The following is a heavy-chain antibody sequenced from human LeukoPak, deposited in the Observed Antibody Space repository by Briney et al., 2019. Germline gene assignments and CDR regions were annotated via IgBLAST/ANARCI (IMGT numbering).Heavy chain of an antibody. Sequence: PSETLSLTCTVSGGSISSNAYYWAWIRQPPGKGLEWIGSIYSSVSTYYNPSLKSRVTISVDKSKNQFSLELNSVTAADTAVYYCARGGDWLFDYWGQGILVTVSS. CDR3: ARGGDWLFDY. CDR1: GGSISSNAYY. CDR2: IYSSVST. V-gene: IGHV4-39*07. D-gene: IGHD2-21*02. J-gene: IGHJ4*02.